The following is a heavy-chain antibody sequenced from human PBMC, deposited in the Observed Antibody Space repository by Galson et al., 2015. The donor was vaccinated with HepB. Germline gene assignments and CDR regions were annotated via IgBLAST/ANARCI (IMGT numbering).Heavy chain of an antibody. D-gene: IGHD2-2*01. J-gene: IGHJ4*02. CDR2: ISAYNGNT. Sequence: SVKVSCKASGYTFTSYGISWVRQAPGQGLEWMGWISAYNGNTNYAQKLQGRVTMTTDTSTSTAYMELRSLRSDDTAVYYCARDPDASRSGFRTEVPGDYWGQGTLVTVSS. V-gene: IGHV1-18*04. CDR1: GYTFTSYG. CDR3: ARDPDASRSGFRTEVPGDY.